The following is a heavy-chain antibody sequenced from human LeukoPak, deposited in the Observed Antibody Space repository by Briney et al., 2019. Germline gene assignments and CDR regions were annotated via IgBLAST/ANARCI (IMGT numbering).Heavy chain of an antibody. V-gene: IGHV3-53*01. Sequence: GGSLRLSCAASGFTASSNYMSWVRQAPGKGLEWVSVIYSGGSTYYADSVKGRFTISRDNSKNTLYLQMNSLRAEDTAVYYCARQLYDSSGYFLDPWGQGTLVTVSS. CDR3: ARQLYDSSGYFLDP. D-gene: IGHD3-22*01. J-gene: IGHJ5*02. CDR1: GFTASSNY. CDR2: IYSGGST.